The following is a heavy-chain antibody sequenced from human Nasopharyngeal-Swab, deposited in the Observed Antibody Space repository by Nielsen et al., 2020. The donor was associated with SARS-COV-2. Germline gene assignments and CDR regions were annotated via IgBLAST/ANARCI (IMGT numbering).Heavy chain of an antibody. J-gene: IGHJ4*02. Sequence: SETLSLTCTVSGGSISSSSYYWGWIRQPPGKGLEWIGSVYYSGSTYYNPFLKSRVTISVDTSKNQFSLKLSSVTAADTAVYYCARHAWAIVDPWDYWGQGTLVTVSS. CDR1: GGSISSSSYY. CDR3: ARHAWAIVDPWDY. D-gene: IGHD1-26*01. CDR2: VYYSGST. V-gene: IGHV4-39*01.